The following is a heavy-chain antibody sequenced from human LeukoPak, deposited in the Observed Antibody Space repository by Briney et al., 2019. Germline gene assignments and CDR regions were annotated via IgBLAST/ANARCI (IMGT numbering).Heavy chain of an antibody. Sequence: GGSLRLSCAISGFTFSACELTWVRQAPGKGLEWVSYISRSGSARYYADSVKGRFTISRDNAKNSLYLQMNSLRAEDTAVYYCARVATMVRVPLDALDIWGQGTMVSVSS. V-gene: IGHV3-48*03. CDR2: ISRSGSAR. D-gene: IGHD3-10*01. J-gene: IGHJ3*02. CDR3: ARVATMVRVPLDALDI. CDR1: GFTFSACE.